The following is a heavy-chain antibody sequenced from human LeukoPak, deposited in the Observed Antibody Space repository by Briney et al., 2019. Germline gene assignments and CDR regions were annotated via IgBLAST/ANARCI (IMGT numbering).Heavy chain of an antibody. J-gene: IGHJ4*02. CDR1: GFTFSSYE. V-gene: IGHV3-23*01. CDR2: IGGSGGST. Sequence: GGSLRLSCAASGFTFSSYEMNWVRQAPGKGLEWVSAIGGSGGSTYYADSVKGRFTISRDNSKNTLYVQMNSLRAEDTAVYYCAKDRSSEVGYYYDYWGQGTPVTVSS. D-gene: IGHD1-26*01. CDR3: AKDRSSEVGYYYDY.